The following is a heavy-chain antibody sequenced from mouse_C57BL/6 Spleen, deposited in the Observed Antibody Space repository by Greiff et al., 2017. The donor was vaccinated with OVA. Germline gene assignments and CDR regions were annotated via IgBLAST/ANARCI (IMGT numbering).Heavy chain of an antibody. D-gene: IGHD1-1*01. V-gene: IGHV14-4*01. CDR2: IDPENGDT. CDR1: GFTIKNDY. J-gene: IGHJ4*01. Sequence: EVQLQQSGAELVRPGASVTLSCTASGFTIKNDYMHWLKQRPEQGLEWIVWIDPENGDTEYASKFPGKATIAADTSSNTAYLQLSSLSSEDTTVYYGTPITTVVATGAMDYWGQGTSVTVSS. CDR3: TPITTVVATGAMDY.